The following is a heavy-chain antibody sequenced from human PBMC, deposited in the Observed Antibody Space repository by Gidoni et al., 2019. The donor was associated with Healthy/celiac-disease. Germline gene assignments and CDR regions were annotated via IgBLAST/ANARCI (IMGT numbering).Heavy chain of an antibody. CDR2: IYSGGST. V-gene: IGHV3-66*01. Sequence: EVQLVESGVGLVQPGGSLRLSCAASGFTVSSNSMSWVRQAPGKGLEGVSVIYSGGSTYYADSVKGRFTISRDNSKNTLYLQMNSLRAEDTAVYYCARDTGYYGSGKGGFDYWGQGTLVTVSS. CDR1: GFTVSSNS. J-gene: IGHJ4*02. D-gene: IGHD3-10*01. CDR3: ARDTGYYGSGKGGFDY.